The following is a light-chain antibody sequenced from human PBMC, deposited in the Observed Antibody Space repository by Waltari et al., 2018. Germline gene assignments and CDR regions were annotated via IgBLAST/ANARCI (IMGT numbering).Light chain of an antibody. V-gene: IGKV1-27*01. CDR2: AAS. Sequence: DIQMTQSPSSLSASVGDRVTVTCRATQGINTELSWYQQKPGKAPTLLIYAASSLQAGVSSRFSGSGSGTDFTLTISTLQPEDVATYYCQQDYTFPLTFGGGTRVEIK. CDR3: QQDYTFPLT. CDR1: QGINTE. J-gene: IGKJ4*01.